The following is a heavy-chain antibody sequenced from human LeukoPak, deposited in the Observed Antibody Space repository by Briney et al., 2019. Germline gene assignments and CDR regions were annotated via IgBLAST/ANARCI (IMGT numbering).Heavy chain of an antibody. V-gene: IGHV3-7*01. Sequence: GGSLRLSCAASGFPFSDSWMDWVRQAPGKGMEWVANIKQDGSEKHYTDSVKGRFTIPRDNAKNSLFLQMNGLRAEDTAVYYCSRRLDYWGQGALVTVSS. CDR2: IKQDGSEK. CDR3: SRRLDY. J-gene: IGHJ4*02. CDR1: GFPFSDSW.